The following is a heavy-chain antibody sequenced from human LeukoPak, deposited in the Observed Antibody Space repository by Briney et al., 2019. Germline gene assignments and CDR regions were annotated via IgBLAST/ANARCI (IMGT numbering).Heavy chain of an antibody. CDR2: IRNDGSTK. CDR3: AKDGVSSSVWAFDI. CDR1: GFTFSNYG. J-gene: IGHJ3*02. V-gene: IGHV3-30*02. D-gene: IGHD3-10*01. Sequence: GGSLKLSCAASGFTFSNYGMHWVRQAPGKGLEWVAFIRNDGSTKYYVDSVKGRFVISRDNSRNTLYLYMNSLRAEDSAVYYCAKDGVSSSVWAFDIWGQGTMVTVSS.